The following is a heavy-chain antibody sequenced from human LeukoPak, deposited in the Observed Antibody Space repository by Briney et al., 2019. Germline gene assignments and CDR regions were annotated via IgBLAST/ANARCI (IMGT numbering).Heavy chain of an antibody. CDR2: ITSSGST. Sequence: SETLSLTCSVSGDSINIYYWFWVRQPAGKGLEWIGRITSSGSTNYNPSLKSRVTMSVDTSKNQFSLRLTSVAAADSAVYYCASGACDVLTGTHYNWCDPWGQGTLVIVSS. CDR3: ASGACDVLTGTHYNWCDP. J-gene: IGHJ5*02. V-gene: IGHV4-4*07. D-gene: IGHD3-9*01. CDR1: GDSINIYY.